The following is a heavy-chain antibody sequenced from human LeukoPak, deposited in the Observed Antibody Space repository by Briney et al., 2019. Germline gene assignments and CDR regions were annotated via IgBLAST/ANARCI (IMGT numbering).Heavy chain of an antibody. J-gene: IGHJ6*03. CDR2: LNHSGST. CDR3: ARTRGSYGDSENYYYYYMDV. V-gene: IGHV4-34*01. CDR1: AGSITSYF. Sequence: PSETLSLTCTVAAGSITSYFWTWIRHPPGKGLEWIGELNHSGSTNYNPSLKSRVTIPVDTSKNQFSLKLSSVTAADTAVYYCARTRGSYGDSENYYYYYMDVWGKGTTVTVSS. D-gene: IGHD4-17*01.